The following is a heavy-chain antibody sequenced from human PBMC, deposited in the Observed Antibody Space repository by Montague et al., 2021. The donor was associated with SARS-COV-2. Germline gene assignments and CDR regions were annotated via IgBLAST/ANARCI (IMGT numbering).Heavy chain of an antibody. V-gene: IGHV4-39*01. D-gene: IGHD5-18*01. J-gene: IGHJ3*01. CDR3: ARPGRGYSYGLDAFEV. CDR2: IYYTGST. Sequence: SETLSLTCTVSGGSISNSIYYWGWIRQPPGKGLEWIGSIYYTGSTYYNPSLKGRVTISMNTSNNQFFLKLTSVTAADTAVYYCARPGRGYSYGLDAFEVWGQGTMVTVSS. CDR1: GGSISNSIYY.